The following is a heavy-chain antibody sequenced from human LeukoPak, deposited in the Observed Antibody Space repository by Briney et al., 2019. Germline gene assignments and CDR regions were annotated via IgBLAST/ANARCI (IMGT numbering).Heavy chain of an antibody. V-gene: IGHV3-48*01. D-gene: IGHD1-14*01. CDR2: ISSSSSTI. CDR1: GFTFSSYS. J-gene: IGHJ6*03. CDR3: ARDHRPQYYYYYMDV. Sequence: GGSLRLSCAASGFTFSSYSMNWVRQAPGKGLEWVSYISSSSSTIYCADSVKGRFTISRDNAKNSLYLQMNSLRAEDTAVYYCARDHRPQYYYYYMDVWGKGTTVTVSS.